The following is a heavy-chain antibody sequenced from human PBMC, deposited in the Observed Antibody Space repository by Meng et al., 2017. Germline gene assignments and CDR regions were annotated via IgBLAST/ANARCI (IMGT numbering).Heavy chain of an antibody. D-gene: IGHD4-17*01. Sequence: GESLKISCAASGFTFSSYAMSWVRQAPGKGLEWVSAISGSGGNTYYADSVKGRFTISRDNSKNTLYLQMNSLRAEDTAVYYCAKEPTVTTFYYYYGMDVWGQGTMVTVSS. V-gene: IGHV3-23*01. CDR2: ISGSGGNT. CDR3: AKEPTVTTFYYYYGMDV. J-gene: IGHJ6*02. CDR1: GFTFSSYA.